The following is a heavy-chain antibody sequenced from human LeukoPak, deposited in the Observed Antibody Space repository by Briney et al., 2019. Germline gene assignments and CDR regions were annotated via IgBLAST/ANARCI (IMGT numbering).Heavy chain of an antibody. V-gene: IGHV3-53*01. CDR1: GFTVSSSY. CDR3: NGYCSSASCYSDMDV. D-gene: IGHD2-2*02. Sequence: GGSLRLSCAASGFTVSSSYMSWVRQAPGEGLEWVSLIYSDGSTFYADSVKGRFTISRDNSKNTLYLQMNSLRAEDTAVYYCNGYCSSASCYSDMDVWGQGTTVTVSS. CDR2: IYSDGST. J-gene: IGHJ6*02.